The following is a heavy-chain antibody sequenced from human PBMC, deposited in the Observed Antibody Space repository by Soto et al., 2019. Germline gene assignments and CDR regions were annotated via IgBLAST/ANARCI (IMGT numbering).Heavy chain of an antibody. V-gene: IGHV1-69*12. CDR2: IIPIIGTS. J-gene: IGHJ6*02. CDR3: AAQRSGNTYYYYGLDV. D-gene: IGHD2-15*01. CDR1: GGTFSSYA. Sequence: QVQVEQSGAEVKKPGSSVKVSCKASGGTFSSYAISWVRQAPGLGLEWMGGIIPIIGTSNYAQRFQGRVTITADESMSIVYLELSSLRSEDTAVYYCAAQRSGNTYYYYGLDVWGQGTTVTVSS.